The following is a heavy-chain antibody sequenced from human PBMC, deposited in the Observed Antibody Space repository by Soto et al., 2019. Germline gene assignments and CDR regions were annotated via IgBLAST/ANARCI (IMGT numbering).Heavy chain of an antibody. CDR2: TSGSAGST. CDR3: AKPFGDLDY. D-gene: IGHD4-17*01. J-gene: IGHJ4*02. Sequence: PWGSLRLSCAASGFTFSSYAIIFFRQAPGKGLEWVSATSGSAGSTYYADSVKGRFTISRDNSKNTLYLQMNSLRAEDTAVYYCAKPFGDLDYWGQGTLVTVSS. CDR1: GFTFSSYA. V-gene: IGHV3-23*01.